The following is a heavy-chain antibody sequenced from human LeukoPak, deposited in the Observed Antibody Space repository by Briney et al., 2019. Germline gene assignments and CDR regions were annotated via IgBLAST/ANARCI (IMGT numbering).Heavy chain of an antibody. CDR3: AREARNPRAKHLFDY. Sequence: PSETLSLTCTVPGGSISSYYWSWIRQPPGKGLEWIGYIYYSGSTNYNPSLKSRVTILVDTSKNQFSLKLSSVTAADTAVYYCAREARNPRAKHLFDYWGQGTLVTVSS. CDR1: GGSISSYY. CDR2: IYYSGST. V-gene: IGHV4-59*01. J-gene: IGHJ4*02. D-gene: IGHD1-14*01.